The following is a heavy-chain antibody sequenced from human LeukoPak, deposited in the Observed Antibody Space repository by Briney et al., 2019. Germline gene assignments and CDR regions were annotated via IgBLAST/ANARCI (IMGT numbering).Heavy chain of an antibody. Sequence: GGSLRLSCAASGFTFSNLWMSWVRQAPGKGLKWVANIKQDGSEKYYVDSVKGRFTISRDNAQNSLYLQMNSLRAEDTAIYYCAKDGQITSAAYYFDYWGQGTLVTVSS. CDR2: IKQDGSEK. CDR3: AKDGQITSAAYYFDY. D-gene: IGHD6-25*01. J-gene: IGHJ4*02. V-gene: IGHV3-7*01. CDR1: GFTFSNLW.